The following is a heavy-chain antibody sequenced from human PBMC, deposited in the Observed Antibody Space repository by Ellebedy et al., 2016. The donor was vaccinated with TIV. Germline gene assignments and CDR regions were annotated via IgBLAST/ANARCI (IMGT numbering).Heavy chain of an antibody. V-gene: IGHV4-59*01. CDR1: GGSMSSYF. D-gene: IGHD3-9*01. CDR3: ARDPTDILTGQIYGMDV. Sequence: SETLSLTCTVSGGSMSSYFWTWIRQPPGKGLEWIGYVHHSGSTSYSPSLKSRVTISLDASKSQFSLKLSSVTAADTAVYYCARDPTDILTGQIYGMDVWGQGTTVTVSS. J-gene: IGHJ6*02. CDR2: VHHSGST.